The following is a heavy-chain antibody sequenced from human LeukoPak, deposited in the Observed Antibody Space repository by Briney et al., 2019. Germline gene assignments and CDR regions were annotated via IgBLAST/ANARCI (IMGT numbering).Heavy chain of an antibody. CDR1: GFSFSSHW. J-gene: IGHJ4*02. CDR3: VREGLRRGGLDS. D-gene: IGHD3-10*01. V-gene: IGHV3-7*01. CDR2: MKKDGSEK. Sequence: PGGSLRLSCAASGFSFSSHWMTWVRQTPGKRLEWVANMKKDGSEKYYVDSVKGRFTISRDNAKDSLYLRMNSLRVEDTAVYYCVREGLRRGGLDSWGQGTLVTVSS.